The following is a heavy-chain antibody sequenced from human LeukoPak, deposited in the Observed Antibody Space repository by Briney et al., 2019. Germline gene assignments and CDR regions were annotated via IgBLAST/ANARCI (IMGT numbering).Heavy chain of an antibody. CDR1: GGTFSSYA. D-gene: IGHD3-22*01. Sequence: SVRVSCKASGGTFSSYAISWVRQAPGQGLEWMGGIIPIFGTANYAQKFQGRVTITADESTSTAYMELSSLRSEDTAVYYCAREEYYYDSSGYRGDYWGQGTLVTVSS. CDR2: IIPIFGTA. CDR3: AREEYYYDSSGYRGDY. V-gene: IGHV1-69*13. J-gene: IGHJ4*02.